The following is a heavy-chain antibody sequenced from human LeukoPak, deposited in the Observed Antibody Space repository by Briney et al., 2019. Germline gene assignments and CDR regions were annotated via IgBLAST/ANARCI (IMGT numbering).Heavy chain of an antibody. D-gene: IGHD1-26*01. CDR1: GFTFSSYA. CDR3: ARGGGSYYFYYFDY. CDR2: ISGSGGST. J-gene: IGHJ4*02. Sequence: GGSLRLSCAASGFTFSSYAMSWVRQAPGKGLEWVSAISGSGGSTYYADSVKGRFTISRDNSKNTLYLQMNSLRAEDTAVYFCARGGGSYYFYYFDYWGQGTLVTVSS. V-gene: IGHV3-23*01.